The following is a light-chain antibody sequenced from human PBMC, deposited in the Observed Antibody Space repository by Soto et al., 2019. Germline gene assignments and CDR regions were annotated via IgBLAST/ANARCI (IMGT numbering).Light chain of an antibody. V-gene: IGKV2-40*01. J-gene: IGKJ4*01. CDR2: TVS. Sequence: DIVMTQTPLSLPVTPGGPASISCGSSQSLLDSDDGNTYLDWYLQKPGQSPQLLIYTVSYRASGVTDRFSGSGSGTDFTLKISRVEAEDVGVYYCMQRIEFQLNFGGGTKADI. CDR1: QSLLDSDDGNTY. CDR3: MQRIEFQLN.